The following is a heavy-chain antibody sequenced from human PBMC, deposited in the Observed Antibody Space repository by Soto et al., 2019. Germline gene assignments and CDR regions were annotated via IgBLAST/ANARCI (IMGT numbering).Heavy chain of an antibody. V-gene: IGHV4-59*01. Sequence: SETLSLTCTVSGASITQYYWNWIRQSPGKGLEWIVSVSSTGSTVYNPSLTSRVTVSLDTSKNQFSLKLSSVTAADTAVYYCARDFPMGALPGATPGPWGQGTLVTVSS. D-gene: IGHD2-2*01. J-gene: IGHJ5*02. CDR3: ARDFPMGALPGATPGP. CDR1: GASITQYY. CDR2: VSSTGST.